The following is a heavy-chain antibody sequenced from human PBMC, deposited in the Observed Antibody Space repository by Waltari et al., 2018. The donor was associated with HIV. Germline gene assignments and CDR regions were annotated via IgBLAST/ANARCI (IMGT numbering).Heavy chain of an antibody. D-gene: IGHD3-16*01. CDR3: ARDWLQLPSGGYFFDY. V-gene: IGHV1-2*02. CDR1: RFTFTAYY. Sequence: QVQLVQSGAEVKKPGASVTVSCTASRFTFTAYYVHWVRQAPGQGLEWMGWINPKSGVTHFVQKFQGRINMTRDTSIKTAYWELSRLQSDDTVVYYCARDWLQLPSGGYFFDYWGQGTLVTVSS. J-gene: IGHJ4*02. CDR2: INPKSGVT.